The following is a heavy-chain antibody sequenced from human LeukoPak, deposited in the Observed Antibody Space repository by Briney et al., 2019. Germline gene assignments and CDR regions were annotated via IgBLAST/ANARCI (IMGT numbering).Heavy chain of an antibody. V-gene: IGHV4-34*01. Sequence: SETLSLTCAVYGGSFSGFYWSWIRQPPGKGLEWNGEINHSGSTNYNPSLESRVTISIDMSKNQFSLRLGSVTAADTAVYYCARGLYYDTSAYYNYWGQGTLVTVSS. CDR2: INHSGST. J-gene: IGHJ4*02. CDR3: ARGLYYDTSAYYNY. CDR1: GGSFSGFY. D-gene: IGHD3-22*01.